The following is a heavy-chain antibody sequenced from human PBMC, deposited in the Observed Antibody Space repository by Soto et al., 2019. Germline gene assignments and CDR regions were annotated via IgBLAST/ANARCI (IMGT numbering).Heavy chain of an antibody. CDR3: ARGGGVGVAGSAAFDM. D-gene: IGHD3-3*01. CDR1: GYTVTAYY. CDR2: INPATGAA. Sequence: VQSGAVVKKPGASVTVSCSASGYTVTAYYMHWVRQAPGRGLEWMGGINPATGAAKYTQTFQGRVTMTRGTSTTLVFMELSGLTSQDTAVFYCARGGGVGVAGSAAFDMWGQGTLVTVSS. V-gene: IGHV1-2*02. J-gene: IGHJ3*02.